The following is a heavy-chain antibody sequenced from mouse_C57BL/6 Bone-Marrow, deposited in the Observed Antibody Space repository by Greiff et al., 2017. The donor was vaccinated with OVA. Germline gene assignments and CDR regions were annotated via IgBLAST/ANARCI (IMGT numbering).Heavy chain of an antibody. CDR1: GYSITSGYY. J-gene: IGHJ3*01. CDR3: AELGPWFAY. Sequence: EVQLVESGPGLVKPSQSLSLTCSVTGYSITSGYYWNWIRQFPGNKLEWMGYISYDGSNNYNPSLKNRISITRDTSKNQFFLKLNSVTTEDTATYYCAELGPWFAYWGQGTLVTVSA. CDR2: ISYDGSN. V-gene: IGHV3-6*01. D-gene: IGHD4-1*01.